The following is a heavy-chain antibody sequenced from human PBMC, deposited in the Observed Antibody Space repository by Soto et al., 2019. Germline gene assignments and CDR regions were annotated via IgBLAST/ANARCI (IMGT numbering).Heavy chain of an antibody. Sequence: LRLSCAASGFTFSSYAMSWVRQAPGKGLEWVSAISGSGGSTYYADSVKGRFTISRDNSKNTLYLQMNSLRAEDTAVYYCAKVSWSGKDYYYYGMDVWGQGTTVTVSS. CDR1: GFTFSSYA. J-gene: IGHJ6*02. CDR2: ISGSGGST. CDR3: AKVSWSGKDYYYYGMDV. V-gene: IGHV3-23*01. D-gene: IGHD6-13*01.